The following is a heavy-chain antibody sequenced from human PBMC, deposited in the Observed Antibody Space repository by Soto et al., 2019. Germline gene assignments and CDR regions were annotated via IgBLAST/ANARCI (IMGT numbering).Heavy chain of an antibody. V-gene: IGHV3-7*04. D-gene: IGHD3-10*01. CDR3: ARATGADKEDY. J-gene: IGHJ4*02. CDR2: IKEDGSER. Sequence: EVQLVESGGGLVQPGGSLRLSCAASGFTFSSYWMSWVRQAPGKGLEWVANIKEDGSERYYVDSVKGRITISRDNTKNTLYLHMNSMRAEDTAVYYSARATGADKEDYWGQGTLVTVSS. CDR1: GFTFSSYW.